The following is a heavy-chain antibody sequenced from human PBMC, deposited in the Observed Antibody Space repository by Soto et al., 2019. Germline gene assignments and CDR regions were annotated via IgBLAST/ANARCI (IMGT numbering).Heavy chain of an antibody. CDR3: ARGKRGMKSIDP. CDR2: INHSGST. V-gene: IGHV4-34*01. J-gene: IGHJ5*02. Sequence: PSETLSLTCAVYGGSFSGYYWSWIRQPPGKGLEWMGEINHSGSTNYNPSLKSRVTISVDTSKNQFSLKLSSVTAADTAVYYCARGKRGMKSIDPWGQGTLVTVSS. CDR1: GGSFSGYY.